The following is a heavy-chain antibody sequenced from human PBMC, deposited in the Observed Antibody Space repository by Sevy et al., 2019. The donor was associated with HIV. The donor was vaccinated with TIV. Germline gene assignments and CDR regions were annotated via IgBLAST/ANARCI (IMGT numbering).Heavy chain of an antibody. CDR1: GGSISSGDYY. V-gene: IGHV4-30-4*01. J-gene: IGHJ5*02. Sequence: SKTLSLTCTVSGGSISSGDYYWSWIRQPPGKGLEWIGYIYYSGSTYYNPSLKSRVTISVDTSKNQFSLKLSSVTAADTAVYYCAREEVGYNWFDPWGQGTLVTVSS. D-gene: IGHD1-26*01. CDR3: AREEVGYNWFDP. CDR2: IYYSGST.